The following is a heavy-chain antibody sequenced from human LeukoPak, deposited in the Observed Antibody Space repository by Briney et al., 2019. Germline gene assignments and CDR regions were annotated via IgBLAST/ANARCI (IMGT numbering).Heavy chain of an antibody. CDR3: AKKYSSGWYSSYFDY. Sequence: GGSLRLSCAASGFTFSGSSMHWVRQAPGKGLEWVALISPDGKNKYYADSVKGRFTISRDNSKNTLYLQMNSLRAEDTAVYYCAKKYSSGWYSSYFDYWGQGTLVTVSS. D-gene: IGHD6-19*01. J-gene: IGHJ4*02. CDR2: ISPDGKNK. V-gene: IGHV3-30*18. CDR1: GFTFSGSS.